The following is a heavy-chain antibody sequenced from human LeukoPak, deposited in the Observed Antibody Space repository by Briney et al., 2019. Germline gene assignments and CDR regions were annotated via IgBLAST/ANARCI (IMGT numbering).Heavy chain of an antibody. CDR3: ATGSKGATRYYYYYYMDV. CDR2: FDPEDGET. D-gene: IGHD1-26*01. J-gene: IGHJ6*03. V-gene: IGHV1-24*01. Sequence: ASVKVSCKVSGYTLTELSMHWVRQAPGKGLEWMGGFDPEDGETIYAQKFQGRVTMTEDTSTDTAYMELSSLRSEDTAVYYCATGSKGATRYYYYYYMDVWGKGTTVTVSS. CDR1: GYTLTELS.